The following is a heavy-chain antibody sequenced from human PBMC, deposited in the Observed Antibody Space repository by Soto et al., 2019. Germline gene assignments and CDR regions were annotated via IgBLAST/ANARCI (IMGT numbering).Heavy chain of an antibody. CDR2: ISSSSSYI. CDR3: ARDGANSWGSGSQENYYYYYMDV. CDR1: GFTFSSYS. J-gene: IGHJ6*03. D-gene: IGHD3-10*01. V-gene: IGHV3-21*01. Sequence: GGSLRLSCAASGFTFSSYSMNWVRQAPWKGLEWVSSISSSSSYIYYADSVKGRFTISRDNAKNSLYLQMNSLRAEDTAVYYCARDGANSWGSGSQENYYYYYMDVWGKGTTVTVSS.